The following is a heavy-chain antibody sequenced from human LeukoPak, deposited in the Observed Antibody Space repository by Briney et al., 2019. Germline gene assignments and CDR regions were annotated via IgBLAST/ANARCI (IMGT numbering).Heavy chain of an antibody. V-gene: IGHV1-46*01. CDR1: GYSFTSYY. CDR2: INPSGGST. CDR3: ARDLDCSGGSCSLDWFDP. Sequence: GASVKVSCKASGYSFTSYYMHWVRQAPGQGLEWMGIINPSGGSTSYAQKFQGRVTITADESTSTAYMELSSLRSEDTAVYYCARDLDCSGGSCSLDWFDPWGQGTLVTVSS. D-gene: IGHD2-15*01. J-gene: IGHJ5*02.